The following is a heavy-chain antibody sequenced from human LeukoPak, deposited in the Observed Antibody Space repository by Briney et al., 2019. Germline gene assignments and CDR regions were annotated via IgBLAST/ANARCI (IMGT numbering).Heavy chain of an antibody. D-gene: IGHD3-22*01. CDR1: GFTFSIYA. CDR2: ISGSGGST. V-gene: IGHV3-23*01. CDR3: AKGSGYYPEGSDY. Sequence: GGSLRLSCAASGFTFSIYAMSWVRQAPGKGLEWVSGISGSGGSTYYADSVKGRFTISRDNSKNTLYLQMNSLRAEDTAVYYCAKGSGYYPEGSDYWGQGTLVTVSS. J-gene: IGHJ4*02.